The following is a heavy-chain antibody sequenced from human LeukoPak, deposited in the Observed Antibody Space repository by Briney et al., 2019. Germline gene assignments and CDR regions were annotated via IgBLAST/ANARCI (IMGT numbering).Heavy chain of an antibody. J-gene: IGHJ4*02. D-gene: IGHD5-12*01. V-gene: IGHV3-74*01. CDR2: INSDGSIT. CDR1: GFTFSSYW. CDR3: ARVRATFSPHFDN. Sequence: PGGSLRLSCAASGFTFSSYWMHWVRQAPGKGLMWVSRINSDGSITNYADSVKGRFTISRDNAKNTLYLQMNSLRAEDTAVHYCARVRATFSPHFDNWGQGTLVTVSS.